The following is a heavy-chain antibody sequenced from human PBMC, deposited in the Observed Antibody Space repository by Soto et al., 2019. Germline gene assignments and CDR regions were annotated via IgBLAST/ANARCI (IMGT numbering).Heavy chain of an antibody. CDR2: INHSGST. CDR1: GGSFSGYY. CDR3: ARAHAGVRGVISYYYGMDV. D-gene: IGHD3-10*01. V-gene: IGHV4-34*01. J-gene: IGHJ6*02. Sequence: SETLSLTCAVYGGSFSGYYWSWSRQPPGKGLEWIGEINHSGSTNYNPSLKSLVTISVDTSKNQFSLKLSSVTAADTAVYYCARAHAGVRGVISYYYGMDVWGQGTTVTVSS.